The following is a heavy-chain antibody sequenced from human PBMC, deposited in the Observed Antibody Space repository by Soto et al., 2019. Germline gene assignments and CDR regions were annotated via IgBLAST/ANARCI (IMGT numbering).Heavy chain of an antibody. Sequence: QVQLVQSGAEVKKPVSSVKVSCKASGGTFSTYAIRWVRQAPGQGLAWMGGVIPIFGTADYAQKFQGRVKITADETTGTAYMELGRLRPEDTAVYYSAGRGPDVRGGNYYSAMDVWGQGTTVTVSS. CDR1: GGTFSTYA. D-gene: IGHD3-16*01. CDR3: AGRGPDVRGGNYYSAMDV. CDR2: VIPIFGTA. J-gene: IGHJ6*02. V-gene: IGHV1-69*13.